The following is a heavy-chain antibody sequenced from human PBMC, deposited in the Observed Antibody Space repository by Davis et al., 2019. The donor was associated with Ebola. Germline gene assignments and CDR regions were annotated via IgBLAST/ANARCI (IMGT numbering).Heavy chain of an antibody. CDR2: INAGNGNM. Sequence: AAPVKVSCKASGYTFTDFDMHWVRQAPGQGLEWMGWINAGNGNMRYSQKFQGRVTITRDTSASTVYMELSSLRSEDTAVYYCARDTGIRYVSLGYWGQGTLVIVSS. V-gene: IGHV1-3*01. CDR1: GYTFTDFD. J-gene: IGHJ4*02. CDR3: ARDTGIRYVSLGY. D-gene: IGHD3-9*01.